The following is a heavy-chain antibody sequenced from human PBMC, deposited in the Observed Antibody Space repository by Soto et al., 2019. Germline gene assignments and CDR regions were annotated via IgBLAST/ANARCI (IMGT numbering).Heavy chain of an antibody. Sequence: QVQLVQSATEVKKPGASVKVSCKASGYTFSSYALHWVRQAPGQRLEWMGCNNAGNGDTRYSQKFQDRVTITRDTSASTVYIDVSSLRSEDTAVYYCARGQDSCSWIIYRWGQGSLVTVSS. CDR3: ARGQDSCSWIIYR. J-gene: IGHJ5*02. V-gene: IGHV1-3*01. CDR2: NNAGNGDT. CDR1: GYTFSSYA. D-gene: IGHD6-13*01.